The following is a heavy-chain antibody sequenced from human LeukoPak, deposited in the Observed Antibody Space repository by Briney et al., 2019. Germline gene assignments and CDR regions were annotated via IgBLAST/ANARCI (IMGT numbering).Heavy chain of an antibody. CDR2: IWYDGSNK. Sequence: GRSLRLSCAASGFTFSSYDMNWVRQAPGKGLEWAAVIWYDGSNKYYGDSVKGRFTISRDNSKNTLYLQMNSLRAEDTAVYYCASHVEGYCSGGSCSSFDYWGQGTLVTVSS. D-gene: IGHD2-15*01. CDR3: ASHVEGYCSGGSCSSFDY. J-gene: IGHJ4*02. CDR1: GFTFSSYD. V-gene: IGHV3-33*01.